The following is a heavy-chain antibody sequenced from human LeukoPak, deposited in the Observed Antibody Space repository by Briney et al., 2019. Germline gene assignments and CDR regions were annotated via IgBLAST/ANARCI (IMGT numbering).Heavy chain of an antibody. V-gene: IGHV1-2*02. Sequence: ASVKVSCKASGYTFTSYGTSWVRQAPGQGLEWMGWINPKSGGTNYAQKFQDRVTMTRDTSISSTYMELSRLKSDDTAVYYCVRDLGISGWYAPPLGYFDSWGQGTLVTVSS. D-gene: IGHD6-19*01. CDR2: INPKSGGT. CDR1: GYTFTSYG. J-gene: IGHJ4*02. CDR3: VRDLGISGWYAPPLGYFDS.